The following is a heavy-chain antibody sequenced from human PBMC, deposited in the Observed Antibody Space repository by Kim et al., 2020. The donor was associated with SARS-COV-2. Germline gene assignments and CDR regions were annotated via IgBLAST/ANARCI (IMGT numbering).Heavy chain of an antibody. Sequence: SETLSLTCSVSGASVSTSSFYWDWIRQSPGRGLEWIGSVYTPGKTFYNSTLTGRVTVSVDTSKNQFSLHLRAVTAADTAIYYCARYRVQWELSQYFESWG. CDR1: GASVSTSSFY. J-gene: IGHJ4*01. V-gene: IGHV4-39*01. D-gene: IGHD1-26*01. CDR2: VYTPGKT. CDR3: ARYRVQWELSQYFES.